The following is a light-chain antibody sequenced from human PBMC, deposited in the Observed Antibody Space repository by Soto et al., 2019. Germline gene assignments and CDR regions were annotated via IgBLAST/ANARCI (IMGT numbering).Light chain of an antibody. J-gene: IGKJ1*01. V-gene: IGKV3-15*01. Sequence: EIVMTQSPATLSASPGERVTLSCRASQNINSDLAWYQHKPGQAPRLLISDASTRATGIPARFSGSGSGTDFTLTISRLEPEDFAVYYCQQYGSSGTFGQGTKVDI. CDR3: QQYGSSGT. CDR2: DAS. CDR1: QNINSD.